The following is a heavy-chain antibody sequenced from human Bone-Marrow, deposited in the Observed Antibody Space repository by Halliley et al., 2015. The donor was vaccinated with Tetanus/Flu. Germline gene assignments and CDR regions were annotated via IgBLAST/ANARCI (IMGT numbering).Heavy chain of an antibody. CDR1: GGSVSSGSYY. V-gene: IGHV4-61*01. CDR2: IYYSGRT. J-gene: IGHJ4*02. D-gene: IGHD3-3*01. Sequence: TLSLTCSVSGGSVSSGSYYWNWIRQPPGKGLEWIGNIYYSGRTNNNPSLKNRVTISVDTSKHQFSLELNSVTASDTAIYYCARLTSFYDFFDFWGQGILVTVSS. CDR3: ARLTSFYDFFDF.